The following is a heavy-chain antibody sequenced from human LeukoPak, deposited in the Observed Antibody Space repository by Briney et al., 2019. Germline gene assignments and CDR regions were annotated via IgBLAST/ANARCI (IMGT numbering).Heavy chain of an antibody. J-gene: IGHJ6*03. CDR2: ISSSRSTT. CDR3: VRAEVGTTLKYYYYYMDV. CDR1: GFTFSRYS. Sequence: GSLRLSCAASGFTFSRYSMTWVRQAPGKGLEWISFISSSRSTTYYADSVKGRCTISRDNGKNSMYLQMHSLRAEDTAVYYCVRAEVGTTLKYYYYYMDVWGKGTTVTVSS. V-gene: IGHV3-48*01. D-gene: IGHD1-26*01.